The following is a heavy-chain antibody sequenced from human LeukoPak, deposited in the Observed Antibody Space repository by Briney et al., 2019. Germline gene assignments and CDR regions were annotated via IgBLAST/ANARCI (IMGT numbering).Heavy chain of an antibody. D-gene: IGHD3-10*01. CDR1: GGSISSYY. CDR3: AREDGSGSYYRNWFDP. Sequence: SETLSLTCTVSGGSISSYYWSWIRQPAGKGLEWIGRIYTSGSTNYNPSLKSRVTMSVDTSKNQFSLKLSSVTAADTAVYYCAREDGSGSYYRNWFDPWGQGTLVTVSS. J-gene: IGHJ5*02. CDR2: IYTSGST. V-gene: IGHV4-4*07.